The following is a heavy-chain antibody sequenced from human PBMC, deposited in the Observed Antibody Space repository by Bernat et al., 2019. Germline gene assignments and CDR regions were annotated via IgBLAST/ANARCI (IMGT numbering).Heavy chain of an antibody. Sequence: QVQLQQSGPGLVKPSQTLSLTCTVSGDSVSSNSVAWHWIRQSPSRGFEWLGRTYYRSKWYTDYVLSVKSRITINPDTSKNQFFLHLNSMTPEDTAVYYCARGSAAFTRNDAFDFWGQGTMVTVSS. CDR2: TYYRSKWYT. J-gene: IGHJ3*01. CDR3: ARGSAAFTRNDAFDF. D-gene: IGHD6-13*01. CDR1: GDSVSSNSVA. V-gene: IGHV6-1*01.